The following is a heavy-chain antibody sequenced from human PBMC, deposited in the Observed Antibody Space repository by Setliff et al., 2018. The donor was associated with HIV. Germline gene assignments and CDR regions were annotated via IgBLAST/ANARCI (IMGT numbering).Heavy chain of an antibody. V-gene: IGHV4-39*01. D-gene: IGHD6-13*01. J-gene: IGHJ5*02. Sequence: SETLSLTCDVSGDSISSSNWWSWVRQSPGKGLEWIGSIYYSGSTSYNPSLRSRVTLSVDTSKYQFSLRLSSVTAADTAVYYCARDSSSWYGADWFDPWGQGTLVTVSS. CDR2: IYYSGST. CDR3: ARDSSSWYGADWFDP. CDR1: GDSISSSNW.